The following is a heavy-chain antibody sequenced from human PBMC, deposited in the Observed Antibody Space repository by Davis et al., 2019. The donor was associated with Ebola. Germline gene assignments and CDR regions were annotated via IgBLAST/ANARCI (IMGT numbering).Heavy chain of an antibody. CDR2: ISSSSSYI. V-gene: IGHV3-21*01. D-gene: IGHD6-19*01. CDR1: GFTFSRYS. J-gene: IGHJ4*02. Sequence: GESLKISCAASGFTFSRYSMNWVRQAPGKGLEWVSSISSSSSYIYYADSVKGRFTISRDNAKNSLYLQMNSLRVEDTAVYYCATAGEVSGWGEFVDYWGQGVLVTVSS. CDR3: ATAGEVSGWGEFVDY.